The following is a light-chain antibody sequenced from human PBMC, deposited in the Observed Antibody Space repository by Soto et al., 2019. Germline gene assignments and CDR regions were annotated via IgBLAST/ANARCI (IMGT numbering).Light chain of an antibody. J-gene: IGLJ1*01. Sequence: QSVLTQPPSASGSPGQSVTISCTGTSSDVGDYNYVSWYQQHPGKAPKLMIYEVSKRPSGVPDRFSGSKSGSTASLTVSGLQAEDEADYFCNSYAGSSNYVFGTGTKLTVL. CDR3: NSYAGSSNYV. CDR2: EVS. CDR1: SSDVGDYNY. V-gene: IGLV2-8*01.